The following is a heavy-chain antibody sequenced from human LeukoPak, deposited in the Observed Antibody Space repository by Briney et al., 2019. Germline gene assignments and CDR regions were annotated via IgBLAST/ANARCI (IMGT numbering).Heavy chain of an antibody. V-gene: IGHV3-30*04. CDR1: GFIFSNYA. J-gene: IGHJ4*02. CDR2: ISHDESKR. Sequence: GGSLRLSCAASGFIFSNYAMNWVRQAPGKGLEWVAVISHDESKRYYADSVKGRFTISRDNSKNTLYLQMNSLRAEDTAVYYCATDRAYCSGGACYYYFDTWGQGTLVTVSS. D-gene: IGHD2-15*01. CDR3: ATDRAYCSGGACYYYFDT.